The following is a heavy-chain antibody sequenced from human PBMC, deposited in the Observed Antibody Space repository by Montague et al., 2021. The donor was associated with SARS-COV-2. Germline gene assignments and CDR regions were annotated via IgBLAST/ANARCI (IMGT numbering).Heavy chain of an antibody. V-gene: IGHV4-61*02. CDR2: MYISGIS. D-gene: IGHD5-18*01. CDR1: GDSIRSGNFH. CDR3: ARSHAYGYGADAPDI. Sequence: TLSLTCTVSGDSIRSGNFHWNWIRQPAGEGPEWIGRMYISGISDYNPSLKSRVTISLDTSKNQVSLKLTSVTAADMAVYYCARSHAYGYGADAPDIWGQGTKVTVSS. J-gene: IGHJ3*02.